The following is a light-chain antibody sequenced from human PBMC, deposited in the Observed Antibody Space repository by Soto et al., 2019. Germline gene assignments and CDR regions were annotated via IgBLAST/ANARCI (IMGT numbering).Light chain of an antibody. V-gene: IGKV3-11*01. J-gene: IGKJ1*01. CDR2: DAS. Sequence: EIVLTQSPATLSLPPGERATLSCRASQSISSYLAWYQQKPGQAPRLLIYDASNRATGIPARFSGSGSGTDFTLTISSLEPEDFAVYFCQQRSNWTWTFGQGNKVEIK. CDR3: QQRSNWTWT. CDR1: QSISSY.